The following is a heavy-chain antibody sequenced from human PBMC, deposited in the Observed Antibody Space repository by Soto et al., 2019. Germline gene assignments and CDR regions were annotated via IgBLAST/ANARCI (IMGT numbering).Heavy chain of an antibody. J-gene: IGHJ4*02. CDR3: VNDLHNPEWC. CDR2: IGLTGGGA. V-gene: IGHV3-64D*06. CDR1: GFTFSHQT. D-gene: IGHD2-15*01. Sequence: PGGSLRLSCSASGFTFSHQTMYWVRQAPGKGLEYVSAIGLTGGGAYYADSVKGRFTISRDNSKSKLFLEMTSLSHDDTASYYCVNDLHNPEWCWGPGTLVTVFS.